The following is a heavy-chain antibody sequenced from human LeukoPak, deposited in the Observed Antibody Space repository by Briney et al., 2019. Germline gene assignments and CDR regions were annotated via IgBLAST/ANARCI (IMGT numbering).Heavy chain of an antibody. V-gene: IGHV4-4*07. CDR3: ARDIVVVPAAIARYYYYGMDV. J-gene: IGHJ6*02. CDR1: GGSISSYY. Sequence: PSETLSLTCTDSGGSISSYYWSWIRQPAGKGLEWIGRIYTSGSTNYNPSLKSRVTMSVDTSKNQFSLKLSSVTAADTAVYYCARDIVVVPAAIARYYYYGMDVWGQGTTVTVSS. CDR2: IYTSGST. D-gene: IGHD2-2*01.